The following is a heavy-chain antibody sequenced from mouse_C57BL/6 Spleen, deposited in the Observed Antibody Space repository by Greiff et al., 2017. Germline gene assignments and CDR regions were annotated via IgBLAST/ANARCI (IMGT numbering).Heavy chain of an antibody. J-gene: IGHJ2*01. V-gene: IGHV1-18*01. CDR2: INPNNGGT. Sequence: VQLQQSGPELVKPGASVKIPCTASGYTFTDYNMAWVKQSHGKSLEWIGDINPNNGGTIYTQKFKGQVTLTVDKSSSTAYMELRSLTSEDTAVYYCARRPDYYGSSYFDYWGQGTTLTVSS. CDR1: GYTFTDYN. D-gene: IGHD1-1*01. CDR3: ARRPDYYGSSYFDY.